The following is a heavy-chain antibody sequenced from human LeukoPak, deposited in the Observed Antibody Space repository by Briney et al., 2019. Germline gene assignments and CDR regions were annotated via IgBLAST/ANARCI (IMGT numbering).Heavy chain of an antibody. J-gene: IGHJ4*02. V-gene: IGHV3-23*01. CDR1: GFTLRSHA. D-gene: IGHD3-16*01. Sequence: GGSLRLSCAAYGFTLRSHAMSWVRQAPGKGLEWVSAISGSGGSTDYVDSVKGRFTISRDNSKNTLYLQMNSLRADDTAVYYCAKQMSTVTFTPFDYWGQGTLVTVSS. CDR2: ISGSGGST. CDR3: AKQMSTVTFTPFDY.